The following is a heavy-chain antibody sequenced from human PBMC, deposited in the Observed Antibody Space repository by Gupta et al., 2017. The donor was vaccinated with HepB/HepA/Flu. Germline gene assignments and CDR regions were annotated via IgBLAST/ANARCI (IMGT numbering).Heavy chain of an antibody. Sequence: EVQLVESGGGLVRPGGSLRLSCAASGFTFNNYDMNWVRLAPGKGLEWVSFISSRAVTYYTDSVKGRFTISRDNAENSVYLQMNSLRAEDTAFYYCARGHWDSWGQGTLVTVSS. V-gene: IGHV3-48*03. CDR3: ARGHWDS. J-gene: IGHJ4*02. CDR2: ISSRAVT. CDR1: GFTFNNYD.